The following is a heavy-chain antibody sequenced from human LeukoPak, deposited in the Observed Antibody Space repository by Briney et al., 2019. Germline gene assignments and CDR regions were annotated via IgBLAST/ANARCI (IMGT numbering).Heavy chain of an antibody. Sequence: GGSLRLSCAAAGFTFSSNWMHWVRQAPGKGLVWVSRINSDGSSTNYADSVKGRFTISRDNAKNTLYLQMNSLRAEDTAVYYCARGRYCSSTSCPGRWFDPWGQGTLVTVSS. CDR3: ARGRYCSSTSCPGRWFDP. V-gene: IGHV3-74*01. CDR2: INSDGSST. CDR1: GFTFSSNW. D-gene: IGHD2-2*01. J-gene: IGHJ5*02.